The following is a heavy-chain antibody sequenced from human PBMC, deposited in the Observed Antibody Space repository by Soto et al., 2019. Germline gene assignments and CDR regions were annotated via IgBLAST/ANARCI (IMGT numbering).Heavy chain of an antibody. J-gene: IGHJ4*02. CDR3: AKGRTYFDF. CDR1: GFTISSNY. Sequence: EVQLVESGGGLIQPGGSLRLSCAASGFTISSNYMTWVRQAPGKGLEWVSDISDGDGDTHYADSVRGRFVISRDNSKNTLFLEMNSLRAEDAAVYYCAKGRTYFDFWGQGSLVTVSS. CDR2: ISDGDGDT. V-gene: IGHV3-23*04.